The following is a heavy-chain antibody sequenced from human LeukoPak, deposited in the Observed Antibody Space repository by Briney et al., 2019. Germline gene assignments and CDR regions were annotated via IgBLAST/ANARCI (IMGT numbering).Heavy chain of an antibody. D-gene: IGHD3-10*01. V-gene: IGHV4-34*01. J-gene: IGHJ4*02. CDR3: ARDPVRGVSSYYFDY. CDR1: GGSFSGCY. Sequence: SETLSLTCAVYGGSFSGCYWRWIRQPPGKGLEWIGEINHSGSTNYNPSLTSRVTISVDTSKNQFSLKLSSVTAADTAVYYCARDPVRGVSSYYFDYWGQGTLVTVSS. CDR2: INHSGST.